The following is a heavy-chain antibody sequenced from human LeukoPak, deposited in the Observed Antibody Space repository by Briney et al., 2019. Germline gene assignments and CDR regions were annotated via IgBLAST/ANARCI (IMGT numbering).Heavy chain of an antibody. V-gene: IGHV3-7*01. CDR3: ARDSAGNDY. CDR1: GFTFSTYW. Sequence: GGSLRLSCAASGFTFSTYWMSWVRQAPGKGLEWVANKKQDGSEKYYVDSVKGRFTISRGNAKNSLYLQMNSLRAEDTAMYYCARDSAGNDYWGQGTLVTVSS. D-gene: IGHD6-13*01. J-gene: IGHJ4*02. CDR2: KKQDGSEK.